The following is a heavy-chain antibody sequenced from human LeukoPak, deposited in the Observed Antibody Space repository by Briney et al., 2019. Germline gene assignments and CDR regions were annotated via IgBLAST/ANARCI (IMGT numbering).Heavy chain of an antibody. CDR3: ARHHYTFRHVDTAKDNYGMDV. V-gene: IGHV5-51*01. CDR1: GYSFTSYW. CDR2: IYPGDSDT. Sequence: GESLKISCKGSGYSFTSYWIGWVRQMPGKGLEWMGIIYPGDSDTRYSPSFQGQVTISADKSISTAYLQWSSLKASDTAMYYCARHHYTFRHVDTAKDNYGMDVWGQGTTVTVSS. D-gene: IGHD5-18*01. J-gene: IGHJ6*02.